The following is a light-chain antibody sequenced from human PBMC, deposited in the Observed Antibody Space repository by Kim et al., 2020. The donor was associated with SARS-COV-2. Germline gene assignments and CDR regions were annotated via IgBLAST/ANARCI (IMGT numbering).Light chain of an antibody. V-gene: IGLV2-14*03. CDR2: DVS. CDR1: SSDVGGYNY. J-gene: IGLJ2*01. Sequence: QSALTQPASVSGSPGQSITISCTGTSSDVGGYNYVSWYQRHLGKAPKLMIYDVSNRPSGVSSRFSGSKSGNTASLAISGLQAEDEADYYCSSYTSSSIVIFGGGTQLTVL. CDR3: SSYTSSSIVI.